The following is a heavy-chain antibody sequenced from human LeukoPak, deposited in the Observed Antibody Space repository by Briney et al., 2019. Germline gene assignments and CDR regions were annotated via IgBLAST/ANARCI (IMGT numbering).Heavy chain of an antibody. J-gene: IGHJ4*02. V-gene: IGHV4-61*02. CDR3: ARKRGWFGELSEIDY. Sequence: PSQTLSLTCTVSGGSISSGSYYWSWIRQPAGKELEWIGRIYTNGNTNYNPSLKSRVSISVDTSKNQFSLKLSSVTAADTAVYYCARKRGWFGELSEIDYWGQGTLVTVSS. D-gene: IGHD3-10*01. CDR2: IYTNGNT. CDR1: GGSISSGSYY.